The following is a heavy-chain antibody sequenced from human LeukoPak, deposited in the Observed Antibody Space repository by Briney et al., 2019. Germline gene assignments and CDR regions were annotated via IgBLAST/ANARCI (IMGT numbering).Heavy chain of an antibody. V-gene: IGHV3-66*01. J-gene: IGHJ4*02. CDR2: IYSGGST. Sequence: PGGSLRLSCAASGFTVSSNYMSWVRQAPGKGLEWVSVIYSGGSTYYADSVKGRFTISRDNSKNTLYLQMNSLRAEDTAVYYCARDWAYSYGNDYWGQGTLVTVSS. CDR3: ARDWAYSYGNDY. D-gene: IGHD5-18*01. CDR1: GFTVSSNY.